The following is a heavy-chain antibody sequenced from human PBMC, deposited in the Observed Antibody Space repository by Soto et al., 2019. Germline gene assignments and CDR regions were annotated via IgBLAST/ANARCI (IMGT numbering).Heavy chain of an antibody. V-gene: IGHV4-39*01. CDR1: GGSISSRSFY. D-gene: IGHD2-2*01. J-gene: IGHJ4*02. CDR3: ASRSSYCRHTTYYEDYFDY. Sequence: QLQLQESGPGLVKPSETLSLTCTVSGGSISSRSFYWGWIRQPPGMGLEWIGSIYYSGSTDYDPSLEGRLSISVDTSKNQFSLRLSSVTAADTAVYYCASRSSYCRHTTYYEDYFDYWGQGILVTVSS. CDR2: IYYSGST.